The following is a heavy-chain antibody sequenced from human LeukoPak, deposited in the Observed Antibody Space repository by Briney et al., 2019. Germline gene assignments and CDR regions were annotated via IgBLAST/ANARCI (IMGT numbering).Heavy chain of an antibody. CDR3: ARARYYGSGSSYNWFDP. CDR1: GDSVSSNSAA. D-gene: IGHD3-10*01. J-gene: IGHJ5*02. CDR2: TYYRSKWYN. Sequence: SQTLSLTCAISGDSVSSNSAAWNWIRQSPSRGLEWLGSTYYRSKWYNDYAVSVKSRITINPDTSKNQFSLQLNSVTPEDTAVYYCARARYYGSGSSYNWFDPWGQGTLVTVSS. V-gene: IGHV6-1*01.